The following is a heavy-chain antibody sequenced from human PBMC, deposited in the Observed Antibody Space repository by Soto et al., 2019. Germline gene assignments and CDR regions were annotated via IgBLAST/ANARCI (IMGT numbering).Heavy chain of an antibody. CDR3: AREVHVHTPAFVY. Sequence: QVQLVQSGAEMKKPGSSVKVSCQSSGGTFNTYAMNWVRQAPGQGTEWMGDISPMFGAANYAPKFQGRVTITADESTGTSYMQLSSLTSEDTALYFCAREVHVHTPAFVYWGQGTMVTVSS. D-gene: IGHD3-10*02. V-gene: IGHV1-69*19. CDR2: ISPMFGAA. J-gene: IGHJ4*02. CDR1: GGTFNTYA.